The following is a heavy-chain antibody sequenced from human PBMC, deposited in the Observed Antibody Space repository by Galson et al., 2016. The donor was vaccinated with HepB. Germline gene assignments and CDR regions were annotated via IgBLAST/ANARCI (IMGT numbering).Heavy chain of an antibody. Sequence: SVKVSCKASGYTFTGYYIHWVRQAPGQAIEWLGWINPNGDGTNFAQKFQGRVLMTRDTSTSTVHMELRRLTSDDSAIYYCARANRHSSGYYEGCEYLQHWGQGTLLTVSS. CDR1: GYTFTGYY. CDR2: INPNGDGT. CDR3: ARANRHSSGYYEGCEYLQH. D-gene: IGHD6-19*01. J-gene: IGHJ1*01. V-gene: IGHV1-2*02.